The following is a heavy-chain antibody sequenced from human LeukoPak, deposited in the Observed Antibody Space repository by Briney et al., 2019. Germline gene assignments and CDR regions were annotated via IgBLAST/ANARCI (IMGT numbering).Heavy chain of an antibody. D-gene: IGHD2-2*02. J-gene: IGHJ4*02. Sequence: SETLSLTCAVYGGSFSGYYWSWIRQPPGKGLEWIGEINHSGSTNYNPSLKSRVTILVDTSKNQFSLKLSSVTAADTAVYYCARGTGYCSSTSCYRGLGLDYWGQGTLVTVSP. CDR1: GGSFSGYY. CDR3: ARGTGYCSSTSCYRGLGLDY. CDR2: INHSGST. V-gene: IGHV4-34*01.